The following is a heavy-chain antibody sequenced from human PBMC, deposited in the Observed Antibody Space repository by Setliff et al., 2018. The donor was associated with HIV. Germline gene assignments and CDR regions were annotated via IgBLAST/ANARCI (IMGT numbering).Heavy chain of an antibody. Sequence: SETLSLTCTVSGASISSGGYYWSWVRQHPGKGLDYIGYIYYSGSTYYNPSLKSRVIISEDTWKNQFSLKLSSVTAADTAVYYCARLKPPYCSSRSCYWGAFDIWGQGAMVTVSS. CDR3: ARLKPPYCSSRSCYWGAFDI. D-gene: IGHD2-2*01. CDR2: IYYSGST. V-gene: IGHV4-31*03. J-gene: IGHJ3*02. CDR1: GASISSGGYY.